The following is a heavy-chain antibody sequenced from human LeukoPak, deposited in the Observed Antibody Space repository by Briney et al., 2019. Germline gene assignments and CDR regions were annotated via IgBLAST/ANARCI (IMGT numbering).Heavy chain of an antibody. CDR2: ICYSGST. J-gene: IGHJ4*02. Sequence: SETLSLTCTVSGGSVSSGSYYWSWIRQPPGKGLEWIGYICYSGSTNYNPSLKSRVTISVDTSKNQFSLKLSSVTAADTAVYYCARGGDYVWGSYRAYFDYWGQGTLVTVSS. V-gene: IGHV4-61*01. CDR1: GGSVSSGSYY. D-gene: IGHD3-16*02. CDR3: ARGGDYVWGSYRAYFDY.